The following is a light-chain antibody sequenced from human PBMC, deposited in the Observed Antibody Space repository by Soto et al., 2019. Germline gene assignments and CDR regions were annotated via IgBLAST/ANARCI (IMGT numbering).Light chain of an antibody. Sequence: QSALTQPRSVSGSPGQSVTISCTGTSSDVGAYQYVSWYQQHPGKAPKLMVYDVNKRPSGVPDRFSGSKSGDTASLTIFGLQAEDEADYYCCSYAGRYTRIFGGGTNLTVL. V-gene: IGLV2-11*01. CDR2: DVN. CDR1: SSDVGAYQY. J-gene: IGLJ2*01. CDR3: CSYAGRYTRI.